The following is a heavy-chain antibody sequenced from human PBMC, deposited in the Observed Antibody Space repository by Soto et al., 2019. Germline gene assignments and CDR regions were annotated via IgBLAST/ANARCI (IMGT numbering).Heavy chain of an antibody. CDR1: GYAFTTYG. CDR3: ARGRYGDY. V-gene: IGHV1-18*01. J-gene: IGHJ4*02. D-gene: IGHD1-1*01. Sequence: QVHLVQSGAEVKKPGASVKVSCKGSGYAFTTYGITWVRQAPGQGLEWMGWISAHNGNTNYAQKLQGRVTVTRDTSRSTAYMELRSLRAEDTAVYYGARGRYGDYWGQGALVTVSS. CDR2: ISAHNGNT.